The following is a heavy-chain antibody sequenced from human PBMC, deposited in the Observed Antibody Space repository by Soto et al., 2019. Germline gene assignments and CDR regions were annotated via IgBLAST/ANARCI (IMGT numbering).Heavy chain of an antibody. V-gene: IGHV3-23*01. J-gene: IGHJ4*02. CDR3: AKDQVRRREWLGSFGY. CDR2: ISGSGGST. CDR1: GFTFSSYA. Sequence: PGGSLRLSCAASGFTFSSYAMSWVRQAPGKGLEWVSAISGSGGSTYYADSVKGRFTISRDNSKNTLYLQMNSLRAEDTAVYYCAKDQVRRREWLGSFGYWGQGTLVTVSS. D-gene: IGHD3-3*01.